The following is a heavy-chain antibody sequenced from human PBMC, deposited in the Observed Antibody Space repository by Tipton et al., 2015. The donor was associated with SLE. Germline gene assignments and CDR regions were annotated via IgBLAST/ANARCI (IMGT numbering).Heavy chain of an antibody. CDR2: INHGGST. CDR3: ASTFWYFDY. D-gene: IGHD3-16*01. Sequence: TLSLTCAVYGGSFSAYYWCWIRQPPGKGLEWIGEINHGGSTNYNPSLKSRVTISVDTSKNQFSLKLSSVTAADTAMYYCASTFWYFDYWGQGTLVTVSS. V-gene: IGHV4-34*01. CDR1: GGSFSAYY. J-gene: IGHJ4*02.